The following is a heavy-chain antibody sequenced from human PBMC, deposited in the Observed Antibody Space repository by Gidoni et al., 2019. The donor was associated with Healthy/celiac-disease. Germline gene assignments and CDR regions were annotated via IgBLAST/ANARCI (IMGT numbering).Heavy chain of an antibody. V-gene: IGHV3-23*01. J-gene: IGHJ4*02. Sequence: EVQPLEAGGGLVQPGGSLRLSCADSGFTFSSDAMSWVRQAPGKGLAWVPAIRGSGGSTYYADSVKGRFTISRDNSKNTLYLQMKSLRAEDTAVYYCAKLSGDSSGYYPVHLGYWGQGTLVTVSS. CDR3: AKLSGDSSGYYPVHLGY. CDR1: GFTFSSDA. D-gene: IGHD3-22*01. CDR2: IRGSGGST.